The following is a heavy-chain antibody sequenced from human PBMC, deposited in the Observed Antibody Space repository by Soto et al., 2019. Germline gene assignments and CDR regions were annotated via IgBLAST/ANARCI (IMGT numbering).Heavy chain of an antibody. CDR1: GFTFTGHY. D-gene: IGHD3-3*01. Sequence: GASVKVSCNASGFTFTGHYIHRVRQAPGQGLEWMGWINPSGGSTSYAQKFQGRVTMTRDTSISTAYMELSRLRSDDTAVYYCARDLSGGFLEWLSWGQGTLVTVSS. CDR3: ARDLSGGFLEWLS. V-gene: IGHV1-2*02. J-gene: IGHJ5*02. CDR2: INPSGGST.